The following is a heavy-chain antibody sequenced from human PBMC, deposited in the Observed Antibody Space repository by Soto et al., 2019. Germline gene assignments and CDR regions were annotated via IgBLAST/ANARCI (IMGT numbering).Heavy chain of an antibody. CDR1: GDSISRGYY. V-gene: IGHV4-38-2*01. Sequence: PSETLSLTCAVSGDSISRGYYWAWIRQPPGKGLEYIGSIYHSGTTYYNPSLMSRVTISVDTSKNQFSLNLRSVTAADSAVYYCARTDNVGHYQHFGQGTLVTVSS. CDR3: ARTDNVGHYQH. J-gene: IGHJ1*01. CDR2: IYHSGTT. D-gene: IGHD2-15*01.